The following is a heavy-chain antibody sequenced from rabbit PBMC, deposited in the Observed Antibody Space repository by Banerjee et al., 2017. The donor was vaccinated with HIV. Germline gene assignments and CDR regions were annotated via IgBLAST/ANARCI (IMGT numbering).Heavy chain of an antibody. D-gene: IGHD8-1*01. J-gene: IGHJ4*01. CDR1: GFDFSSNA. Sequence: QSLEESGGDLVKPGASLTLTCTASGFDFSSNAICWVRQAPGKGLEWIACIDAGSSGNTHYASWAKGRFTISKTSSTTVTLQMTSLTAADTATYFCARDPPDGSYYSMDLWGPGTLVTVS. CDR3: ARDPPDGSYYSMDL. V-gene: IGHV1S40*01. CDR2: IDAGSSGNT.